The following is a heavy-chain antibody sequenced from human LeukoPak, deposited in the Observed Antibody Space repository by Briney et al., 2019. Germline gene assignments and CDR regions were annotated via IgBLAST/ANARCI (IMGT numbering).Heavy chain of an antibody. D-gene: IGHD4-23*01. CDR3: ARATVGVTPHYYYYYMDV. CDR1: GYTFTSYY. Sequence: ASVKVSCKASGYTFTSYYMHWVRQAPGQGLEWMGWINPNSGGTNYAQKFQGRVTMTRDTSISTAYMELSRLRSDDTAVYYCARATVGVTPHYYYYYMDVWGKGTTVTVSS. J-gene: IGHJ6*03. V-gene: IGHV1-2*02. CDR2: INPNSGGT.